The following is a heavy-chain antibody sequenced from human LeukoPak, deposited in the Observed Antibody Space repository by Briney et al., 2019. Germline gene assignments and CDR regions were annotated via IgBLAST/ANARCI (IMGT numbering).Heavy chain of an antibody. J-gene: IGHJ4*02. CDR3: ARDLVQFSYGGNSDY. Sequence: PGGSLRLSCAASGFAFNSYHMTWVRQAPGKGLEWVSYISAGNSVMYYSDSVKGRFTISRDNAQNSLYLQMNSLRAEDTAVYFCARDLVQFSYGGNSDYWGQGTLVTVSS. CDR1: GFAFNSYH. D-gene: IGHD4-23*01. CDR2: ISAGNSVM. V-gene: IGHV3-48*01.